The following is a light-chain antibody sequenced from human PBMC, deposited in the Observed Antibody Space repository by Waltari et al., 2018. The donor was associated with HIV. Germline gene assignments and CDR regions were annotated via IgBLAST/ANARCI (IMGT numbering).Light chain of an antibody. CDR1: NRDAGGYNL. CDR3: CSYTSSNTYD. CDR2: EVT. Sequence: QSALPQPASVSGSPAQSITISCTGTNRDAGGYNLVSWYQQHPGKAPKLLIYEVTYRPSGVSDRFSGSKSGNTASLTISGLQAEDEADYYCCSYTSSNTYDFGTGTTVTVL. V-gene: IGLV2-14*03. J-gene: IGLJ1*01.